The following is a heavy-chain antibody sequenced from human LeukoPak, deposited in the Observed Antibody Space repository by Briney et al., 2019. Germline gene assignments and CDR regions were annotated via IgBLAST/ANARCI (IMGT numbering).Heavy chain of an antibody. D-gene: IGHD2-21*02. V-gene: IGHV4-31*03. Sequence: PSQTLSLTCTVSGVSISSGGYYWSWIRQHPGKGLEWIGYIYYSGSTYYNPSLKSRVTISVDTSKNQFSLKLSSVTAADTAVYYCARDRECGGDCYSDWYFDLRGRGTLVTVSS. CDR1: GVSISSGGYY. CDR2: IYYSGST. CDR3: ARDRECGGDCYSDWYFDL. J-gene: IGHJ2*01.